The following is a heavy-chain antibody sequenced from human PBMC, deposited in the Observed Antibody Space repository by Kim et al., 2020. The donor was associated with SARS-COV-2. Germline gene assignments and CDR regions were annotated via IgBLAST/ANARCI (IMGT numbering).Heavy chain of an antibody. J-gene: IGHJ4*02. CDR1: GFTFSSYS. CDR3: ARGKSSAPNYYDSSGYYNDISSFDY. Sequence: VGSLRLSCAASGFTFSSYSMNWVRQAPGKGLEWVSYISSSSSTIYYADSVKGRFTISRDNAKNSLYMQMNSLRDEDTAVYYCARGKSSAPNYYDSSGYYNDISSFDYWGQGTLVTVSS. D-gene: IGHD3-22*01. CDR2: ISSSSSTI. V-gene: IGHV3-48*02.